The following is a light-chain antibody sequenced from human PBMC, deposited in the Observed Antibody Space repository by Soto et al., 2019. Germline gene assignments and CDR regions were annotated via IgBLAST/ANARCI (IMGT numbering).Light chain of an antibody. Sequence: QSALTQPASVSGSPGQSITISCTGTNSDVGGYNYVSWYQQHPGKAPKLMIYDVNIRPSGVSYRFSGSKSGNTASLTISGLKAGDEADYYCSSFTSSTTVVFGGGTKLTVL. J-gene: IGLJ2*01. CDR3: SSFTSSTTVV. CDR2: DVN. V-gene: IGLV2-14*01. CDR1: NSDVGGYNY.